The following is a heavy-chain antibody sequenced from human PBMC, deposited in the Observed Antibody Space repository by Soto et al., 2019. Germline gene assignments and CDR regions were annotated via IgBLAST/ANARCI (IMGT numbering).Heavy chain of an antibody. D-gene: IGHD3-3*01. Sequence: QVQLVQSGAEVKKPGASVKVSCNASGYTFTNYYVHWVRQAPGQGLEWMGIITPRGGATTYAQKFQGRVTMTRVTSTSTVYMELSSLRSEDTAVYFCARAPREELYHFDYWGRGTLVSVSS. J-gene: IGHJ4*02. V-gene: IGHV1-46*01. CDR1: GYTFTNYY. CDR3: ARAPREELYHFDY. CDR2: ITPRGGAT.